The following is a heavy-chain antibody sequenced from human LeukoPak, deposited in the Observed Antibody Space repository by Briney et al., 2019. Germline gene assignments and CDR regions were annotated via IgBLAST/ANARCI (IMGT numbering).Heavy chain of an antibody. CDR2: IDIDGTGT. D-gene: IGHD6-19*01. V-gene: IGHV3-74*01. Sequence: GGSLRLSCAASGFTFTNYWMHWVRQAPGKGLVWVSRIDIDGTGTSYADSVKGRFTISRDNAKNTVSLQMNSLKAEDTAVYYCAADLLQSAGTGYWGQGTLVTVSS. J-gene: IGHJ4*02. CDR1: GFTFTNYW. CDR3: AADLLQSAGTGY.